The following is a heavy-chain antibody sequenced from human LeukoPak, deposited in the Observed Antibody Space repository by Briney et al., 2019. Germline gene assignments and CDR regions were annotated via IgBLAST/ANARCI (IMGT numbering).Heavy chain of an antibody. Sequence: GGSLRLSCAASGFTVSSNFMSWVRQAPGKGLERVSLIYSGGGTYYADSVKGRFTISRDNSKNTLYLQMNSLRAEDTAVYYCARARGTDPWGQGTLVTVSS. CDR1: GFTVSSNF. CDR3: ARARGTDP. D-gene: IGHD3-10*01. CDR2: IYSGGGT. J-gene: IGHJ5*02. V-gene: IGHV3-53*01.